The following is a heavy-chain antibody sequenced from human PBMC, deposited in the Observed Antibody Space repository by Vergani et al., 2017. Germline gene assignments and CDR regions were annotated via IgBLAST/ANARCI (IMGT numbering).Heavy chain of an antibody. CDR2: TWYDGNNK. D-gene: IGHD2-21*01. CDR1: GFTFNQYG. V-gene: IGHV3-33*01. CDR3: ASDLLLFYNLFDP. J-gene: IGHJ5*02. Sequence: QVQLVESGGGVVQPGRSLRLSCAASGFTFNQYGMHWVRQAPGKGLEWVAVTWYDGNNKQYADSVKGRFTISRDNSKSTMYLQMNSLRDEDTGVYYCASDLLLFYNLFDPWGQGTLVTVSS.